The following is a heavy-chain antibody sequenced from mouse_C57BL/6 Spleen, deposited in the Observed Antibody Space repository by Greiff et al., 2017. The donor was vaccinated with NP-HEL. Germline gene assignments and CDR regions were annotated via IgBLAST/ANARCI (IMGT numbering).Heavy chain of an antibody. CDR2: IRSKSSNYAT. J-gene: IGHJ1*01. V-gene: IGHV10-3*01. D-gene: IGHD1-1*01. CDR3: ARDYYGSSYGWYFDV. Sequence: EVQLVESGGGLVQPKGSLKLSCAASGFTFNTYAMHWVRQAPGKGLEWVARIRSKSSNYATYYADSVKDRFTISRDDSQSMLYLQMNNLKTEDTAMYYGARDYYGSSYGWYFDVWGPGTTVTVSS. CDR1: GFTFNTYA.